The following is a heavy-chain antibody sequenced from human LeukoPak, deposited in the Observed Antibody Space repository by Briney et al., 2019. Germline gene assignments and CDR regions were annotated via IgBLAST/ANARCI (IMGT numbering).Heavy chain of an antibody. CDR3: ARGGYSSSQFDY. CDR1: GGTFSSYA. Sequence: SVKVSCKASGGTFSSYAISWVRQAPGQGLEWMGGITPIFGTANYAQKFQGRVTITADKSTSTAYMELSSLRSEDTAVYYCARGGYSSSQFDYWGQGTLVTVSS. D-gene: IGHD6-13*01. J-gene: IGHJ4*02. V-gene: IGHV1-69*06. CDR2: ITPIFGTA.